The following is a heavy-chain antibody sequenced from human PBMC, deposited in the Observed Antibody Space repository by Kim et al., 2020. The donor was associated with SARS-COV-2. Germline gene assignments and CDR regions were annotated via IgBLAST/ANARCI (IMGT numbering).Heavy chain of an antibody. J-gene: IGHJ6*02. CDR2: IVVGSGNT. D-gene: IGHD2-21*02. Sequence: SVKVSCKASGFTFTSSAVQWVRQARGQRLEWIGWIVVGSGNTNYAQKFQERVTITRDMSTSTAYMELSSLRSEDTAVYYCAAVNRGVVTAIDLYYYGMDVWGQGTTVTVSS. V-gene: IGHV1-58*01. CDR3: AAVNRGVVTAIDLYYYGMDV. CDR1: GFTFTSSA.